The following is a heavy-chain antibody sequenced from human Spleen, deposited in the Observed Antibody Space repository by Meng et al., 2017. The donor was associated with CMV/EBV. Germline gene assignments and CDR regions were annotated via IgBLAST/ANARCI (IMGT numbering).Heavy chain of an antibody. CDR1: GFTFSSYS. D-gene: IGHD2-2*01. V-gene: IGHV3-21*01. CDR2: ISSSSSYI. Sequence: GSLRLSCAASGFTFSSYSMNWVRQAPGKGLEWVSSISSSSSYIYYADSVKGRFTISRDNAKNSLYLQMNSLRAEDTAVYYCARAPDIAVVPVDYWGQGSLVTVSS. J-gene: IGHJ4*02. CDR3: ARAPDIAVVPVDY.